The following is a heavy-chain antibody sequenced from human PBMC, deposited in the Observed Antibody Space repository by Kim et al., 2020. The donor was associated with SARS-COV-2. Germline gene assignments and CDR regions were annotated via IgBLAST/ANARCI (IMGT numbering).Heavy chain of an antibody. V-gene: IGHV3-7*01. CDR1: GFTFSSYW. CDR3: ARLIVVVTPPADAFDI. Sequence: GGSLRLSCAASGFTFSSYWMSWVRQAPGKGLEWVANIKQDGSEKYYVDSVKGRFTISRDNAKNSLYLQMNSLRAEDTAVYYCARLIVVVTPPADAFDIWGQGTMVTVSS. CDR2: IKQDGSEK. J-gene: IGHJ3*02. D-gene: IGHD3-22*01.